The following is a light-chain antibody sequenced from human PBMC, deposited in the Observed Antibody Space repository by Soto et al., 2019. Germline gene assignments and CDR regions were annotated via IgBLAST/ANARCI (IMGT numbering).Light chain of an antibody. Sequence: QSAPTQPRSVSGSPGQTVTISCTGTSRDVGFSNYISWYQQHPGEAPKLVIYDVAQRPSGVPDRLSGSRSGKTASLTISGLQPDDEGDYYCCSFTSTNTWVFGGGTKLTVL. J-gene: IGLJ3*02. V-gene: IGLV2-11*01. CDR2: DVA. CDR1: SRDVGFSNY. CDR3: CSFTSTNTWV.